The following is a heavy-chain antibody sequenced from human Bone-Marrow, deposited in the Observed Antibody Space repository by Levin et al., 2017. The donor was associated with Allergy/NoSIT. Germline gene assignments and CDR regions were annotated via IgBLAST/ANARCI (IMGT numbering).Heavy chain of an antibody. D-gene: IGHD1-1*01. J-gene: IGHJ5*02. CDR2: ISEDGSKK. CDR1: GFSFSTSG. V-gene: IGHV3-30*18. Sequence: TGGSLRLSCAASGFSFSTSGIHWVRQAPGKGLEWVAYISEDGSKKYFVDSVKGRFAISRDNSKKTMYLQMNSLRPEDTAVYYCVKAKGQLLYEDWFDAWGQGTLVTVSS. CDR3: VKAKGQLLYEDWFDA.